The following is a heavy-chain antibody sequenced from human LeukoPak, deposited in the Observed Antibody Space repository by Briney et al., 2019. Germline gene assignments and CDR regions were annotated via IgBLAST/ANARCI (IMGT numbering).Heavy chain of an antibody. V-gene: IGHV3-7*01. CDR2: IKLDGNEK. Sequence: PGGSLRLSCAASGFTFSSYWMSWVRQAPGKGLKWVANIKLDGNEKYYVDSVKGRFTISRDNAKNSPSLQMNSLRAEDTAVYYCTRGGRLFDYWGQGTLVTVSS. D-gene: IGHD3-16*01. J-gene: IGHJ4*02. CDR1: GFTFSSYW. CDR3: TRGGRLFDY.